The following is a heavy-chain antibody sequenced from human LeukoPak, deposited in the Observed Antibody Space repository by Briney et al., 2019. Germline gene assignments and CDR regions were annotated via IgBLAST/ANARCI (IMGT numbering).Heavy chain of an antibody. CDR1: GYSFTSYW. D-gene: IGHD6-13*01. Sequence: GESLKISCKGSGYSFTSYWIGWVRQMPGRGXXXXXXXXXGDSDTRYSPSFQGQVTISADKSISTAYLQWSSLKASDTAMYYCARTPQYSSSWYGDNWFDPWGQGTLVTVSS. J-gene: IGHJ5*02. CDR2: XXXGDSDT. CDR3: ARTPQYSSSWYGDNWFDP. V-gene: IGHV5-51*01.